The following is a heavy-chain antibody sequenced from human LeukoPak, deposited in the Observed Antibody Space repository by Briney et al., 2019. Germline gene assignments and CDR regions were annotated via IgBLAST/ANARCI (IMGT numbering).Heavy chain of an antibody. Sequence: SETLSLTCNVSGYSISSGYYWSWIRQPPGKGLEWIGEINHSGTTNSDPSLKSRVTISVDTSKSQFSLKLSSVTAADTAIYYCARQDGDYVDYWGQGTLVTVSS. CDR3: ARQDGDYVDY. CDR1: GYSISSGYY. CDR2: INHSGTT. J-gene: IGHJ4*02. D-gene: IGHD4-17*01. V-gene: IGHV4-38-2*02.